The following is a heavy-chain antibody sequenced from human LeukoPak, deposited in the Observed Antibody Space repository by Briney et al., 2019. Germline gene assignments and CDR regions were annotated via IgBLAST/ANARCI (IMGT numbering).Heavy chain of an antibody. V-gene: IGHV4-34*01. CDR3: TRRPTGRITIFGVVTTSRAFDI. Sequence: SETVSLTCAVYGGPFSGYYWMWIRQPPGKGWVGIGEINHSGSTNNSASLKSRLTISVDTSKNQFSLKLSSVTAADTAVYYCTRRPTGRITIFGVVTTSRAFDIWGQGTMVTVSS. CDR1: GGPFSGYY. D-gene: IGHD3-3*01. CDR2: INHSGST. J-gene: IGHJ3*02.